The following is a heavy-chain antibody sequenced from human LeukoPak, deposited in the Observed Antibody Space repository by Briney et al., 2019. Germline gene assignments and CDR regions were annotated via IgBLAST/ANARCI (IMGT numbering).Heavy chain of an antibody. D-gene: IGHD2-2*01. V-gene: IGHV3-49*04. CDR1: GFTFGDYA. CDR2: IRSKAYGGTT. Sequence: GGSLRLSCTASGFTFGDYAMSWVRQAPAKGLEWVGFIRSKAYGGTTEYAASVKGRFTISRDDSKSIAYLQMNSLKTEDTAVYYCTGDLPAATYYYYYMDVWGKGTTVTVSS. CDR3: TGDLPAATYYYYYMDV. J-gene: IGHJ6*03.